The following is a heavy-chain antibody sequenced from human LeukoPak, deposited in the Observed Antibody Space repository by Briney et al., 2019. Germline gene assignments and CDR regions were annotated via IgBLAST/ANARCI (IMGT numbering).Heavy chain of an antibody. V-gene: IGHV3-23*01. CDR2: ISGSGDST. Sequence: PGGSLRLSCAASGFTFSAYAMTWVRQAPGKGLEWVSAISGSGDSTYYADSVKGRFTISRDNSMNTLYLQMSSLRAEDTAVIYCVKHSSHPYFYYKMEVWGQGTTVTVS. D-gene: IGHD3-22*01. CDR1: GFTFSAYA. CDR3: VKHSSHPYFYYKMEV. J-gene: IGHJ6*02.